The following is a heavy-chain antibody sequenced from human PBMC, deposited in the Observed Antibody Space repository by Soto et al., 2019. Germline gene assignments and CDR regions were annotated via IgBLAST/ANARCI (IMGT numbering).Heavy chain of an antibody. CDR2: IYYSGST. CDR3: ASSGCDFWSGPYNWFDP. Sequence: PSETLSLTCTVSGGSISSYYWSWIRQPPGKGLEWIGYIYYSGSTNYNPSLKSRVTISVDTSKNQFSLKLSSVTAADTAVYYCASSGCDFWSGPYNWFDPWGQGTLVTVSS. D-gene: IGHD3-3*01. J-gene: IGHJ5*02. CDR1: GGSISSYY. V-gene: IGHV4-59*01.